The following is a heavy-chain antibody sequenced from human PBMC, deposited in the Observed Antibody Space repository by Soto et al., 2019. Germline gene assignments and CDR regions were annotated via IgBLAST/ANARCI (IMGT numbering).Heavy chain of an antibody. D-gene: IGHD3-22*01. CDR2: IFPSDSDT. Sequence: PGESLKISCMGSGYRFTSYWIAWVRQMPGKGLEWMGIIFPSDSDTRYSPSFQGQVTISADRSTSTVFLQWASLKASDTAVYFCARKDKSGYFNWFDPWGQGTLVTVSS. V-gene: IGHV5-51*01. J-gene: IGHJ5*02. CDR1: GYRFTSYW. CDR3: ARKDKSGYFNWFDP.